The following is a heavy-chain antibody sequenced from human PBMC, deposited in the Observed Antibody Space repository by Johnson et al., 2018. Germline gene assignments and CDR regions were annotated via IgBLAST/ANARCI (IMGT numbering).Heavy chain of an antibody. Sequence: QVQLVESGGDVVQPGTALRLSCGASGFSFSSFTMHWVRQAPGKGLEWVAVISDDGTKKYSADSVKGRFTISRDNSKNTLYLQMNSLRSDDTGVYYCARATGGPYYTYYMDVGGKGTTVTVSS. CDR1: GFSFSSFT. V-gene: IGHV3-30-3*01. J-gene: IGHJ6*03. CDR2: ISDDGTKK. D-gene: IGHD3-10*01. CDR3: ARATGGPYYTYYMDV.